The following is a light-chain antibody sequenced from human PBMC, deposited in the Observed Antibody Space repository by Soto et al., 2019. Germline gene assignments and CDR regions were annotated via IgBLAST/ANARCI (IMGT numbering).Light chain of an antibody. CDR1: SSDVGAYNY. CDR3: SSYTSGSTLVV. Sequence: QSALTQPASVSGSPGQSITISCTGSSSDVGAYNYVSWYQHHPGKAPRLMIYEVTNRPSGVSNRFSGSKSGNTASLTISGRRAEYEADYYCSSYTSGSTLVVFGGGTKVTVL. CDR2: EVT. J-gene: IGLJ2*01. V-gene: IGLV2-14*01.